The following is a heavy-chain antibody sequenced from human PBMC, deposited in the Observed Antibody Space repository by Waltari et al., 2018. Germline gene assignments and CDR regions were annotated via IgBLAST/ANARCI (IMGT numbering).Heavy chain of an antibody. J-gene: IGHJ4*02. CDR2: INQGGSDK. V-gene: IGHV3-7*03. D-gene: IGHD1-1*01. CDR1: GLTFTRYW. Sequence: EVQLVESGGGLVQPGGSLRLSCAASGLTFTRYWMSWVRQAPGKGLECVANINQGGSDKNYVDSVKGRFTISRDNAKNSLYLQMNSLRAEDTAVYYCARTGDDYWGQGTLVTVSS. CDR3: ARTGDDY.